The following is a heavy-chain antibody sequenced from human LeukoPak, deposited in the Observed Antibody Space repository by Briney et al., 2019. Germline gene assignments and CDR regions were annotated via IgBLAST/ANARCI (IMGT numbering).Heavy chain of an antibody. J-gene: IGHJ1*01. V-gene: IGHV3-74*01. CDR2: INPDGIDT. CDR3: ARVSGPGLDEYFHL. Sequence: GGSLRLSCAASGFTLSGAWMHWVRQAPGKGLVWVSRINPDGIDTRYADSVKGRFTISRDDAKSTLYLHMNSLRAEDTAVYYCARVSGPGLDEYFHLWGQGTLVTVSS. CDR1: GFTLSGAW. D-gene: IGHD3-10*01.